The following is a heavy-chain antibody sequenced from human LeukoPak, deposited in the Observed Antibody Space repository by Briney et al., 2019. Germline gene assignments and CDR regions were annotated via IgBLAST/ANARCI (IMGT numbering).Heavy chain of an antibody. CDR3: ARDYCSSISCSDY. V-gene: IGHV3-33*08. CDR1: AFTFTSKC. CDR2: VGGSGSYK. Sequence: GGSLRLSWAAAAFTFTSKCMHWVRQAPGKWLEWVTAVGGSGSYKYYADSVKGRFTISRENSKNTLYLHLNTVAAADTAVYYCARDYCSSISCSDYWGQGTLVTVSS. D-gene: IGHD2-2*01. J-gene: IGHJ4*02.